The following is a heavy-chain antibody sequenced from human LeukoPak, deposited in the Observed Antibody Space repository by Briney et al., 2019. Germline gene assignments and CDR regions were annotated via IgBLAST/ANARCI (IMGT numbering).Heavy chain of an antibody. CDR2: IKQDGSEK. Sequence: GGSLRLSCAASGFTFSGYWMSWVRQTPEKGLEWVANIKQDGSEKNYVDSVRGRFAISRDNARNSLSLQMNSLRVEDTAVYFCTTGGIHWGQGTLVTVSS. CDR1: GFTFSGYW. CDR3: TTGGIH. V-gene: IGHV3-7*01. D-gene: IGHD3-16*01. J-gene: IGHJ4*02.